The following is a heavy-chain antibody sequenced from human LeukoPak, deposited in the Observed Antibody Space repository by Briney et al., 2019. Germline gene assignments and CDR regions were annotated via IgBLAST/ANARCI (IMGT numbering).Heavy chain of an antibody. Sequence: GASVKVSCKASGYTFTGYYMHWVRQAPGQGLEWMGWINPNSGGTNYAQKFQGRVTMTRDTSISTAYMELSRLRSDDTAVYYCARNLMVYAGGAYNWFDPWGQGTLVTVSS. CDR1: GYTFTGYY. CDR3: ARNLMVYAGGAYNWFDP. V-gene: IGHV1-2*02. D-gene: IGHD2-8*01. CDR2: INPNSGGT. J-gene: IGHJ5*02.